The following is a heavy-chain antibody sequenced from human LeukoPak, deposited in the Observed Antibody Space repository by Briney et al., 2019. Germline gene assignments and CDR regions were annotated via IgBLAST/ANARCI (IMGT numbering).Heavy chain of an antibody. Sequence: PGGSLRLSCAASGFTFSSYGMSWVRQAPGKGLEWVSAISGSGGSTYYADSVKGRFTISRDNSKNTLYLQMNSLRAEDTAVYYCAKDPHNILTGYYRNWGQGTLVTVSS. CDR1: GFTFSSYG. V-gene: IGHV3-23*01. J-gene: IGHJ4*02. D-gene: IGHD3-9*01. CDR2: ISGSGGST. CDR3: AKDPHNILTGYYRN.